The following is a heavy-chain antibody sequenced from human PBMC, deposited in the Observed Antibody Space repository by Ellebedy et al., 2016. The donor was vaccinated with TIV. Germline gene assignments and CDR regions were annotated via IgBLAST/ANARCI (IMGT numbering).Heavy chain of an antibody. V-gene: IGHV3-30*02. D-gene: IGHD6-19*01. J-gene: IGHJ4*02. CDR3: AKDGQWLVRGAIDS. CDR1: GFTFNTYG. Sequence: GGSLRLSCAASGFTFNTYGMHWVRQAPGKGLEWVAFIRYDGSFKDYADSVKGRFTISRDNSKNALYLKMNSLRTEGTAVFYCAKDGQWLVRGAIDSWGQGALVTVSS. CDR2: IRYDGSFK.